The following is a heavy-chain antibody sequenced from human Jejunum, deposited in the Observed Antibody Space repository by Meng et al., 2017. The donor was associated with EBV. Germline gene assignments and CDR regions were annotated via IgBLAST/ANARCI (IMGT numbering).Heavy chain of an antibody. CDR1: GDSVRSYY. CDR3: TRGSTGAFNA. CDR2: THYSETS. Sequence: QLRLQESGPGLVKPWATLSLTCTVTGDSVRSYYWSWIRQSPEKGLEWIGYTHYSETSIYSPSLMSRATISVDTSNSQFSLKLNSVTAADTAIYYCTRGSTGAFNAWGQGILFTVST. J-gene: IGHJ5*02. V-gene: IGHV4-59*02. D-gene: IGHD1-26*01.